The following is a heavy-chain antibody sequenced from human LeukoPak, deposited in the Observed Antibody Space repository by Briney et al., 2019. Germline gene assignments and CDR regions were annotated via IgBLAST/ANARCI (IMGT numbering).Heavy chain of an antibody. CDR1: GFTFSSYG. CDR2: IRYDGSNK. V-gene: IGHV3-30*02. CDR3: AKGDILTGYYNVFDY. Sequence: GGSLRLSCAASGFTFSSYGMHWVRQAPGKGLEWVAFIRYDGSNKYYADSVKGRFTISRDNSKNTLYLQMNSLRAEDTAVYYCAKGDILTGYYNVFDYWGQGTLVTVSS. J-gene: IGHJ4*02. D-gene: IGHD3-9*01.